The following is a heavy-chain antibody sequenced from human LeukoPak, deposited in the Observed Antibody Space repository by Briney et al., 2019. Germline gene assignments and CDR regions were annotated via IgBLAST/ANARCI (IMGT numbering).Heavy chain of an antibody. CDR2: ISYSGDYT. V-gene: IGHV3-23*01. J-gene: IGHJ4*02. CDR3: AKRITVSAGYYLDS. D-gene: IGHD2-8*01. Sequence: PGGSLRLSCAASGFTFSDYAMSWVRQAPGQGLEWVATISYSGDYTYYADSVKGRFAISRDNSKNTLYLQMNSLRVEDAAIYYCAKRITVSAGYYLDSWGQGTLVTVSS. CDR1: GFTFSDYA.